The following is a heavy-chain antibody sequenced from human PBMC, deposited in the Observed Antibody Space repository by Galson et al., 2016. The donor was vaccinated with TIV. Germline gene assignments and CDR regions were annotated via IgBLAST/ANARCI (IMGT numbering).Heavy chain of an antibody. Sequence: TLSLTCTVSGGSISSNGIFWRWIRQHPGKGLEWIGYIYHSGSTHYNPSLTIRVAMSVDTSKNQFSLTLTSVTAADTAVYSCARDQDSGAYFDYWGQGTLVTVSS. CDR2: IYHSGST. J-gene: IGHJ4*02. V-gene: IGHV4-31*03. CDR1: GGSISSNGIF. CDR3: ARDQDSGAYFDY. D-gene: IGHD2-15*01.